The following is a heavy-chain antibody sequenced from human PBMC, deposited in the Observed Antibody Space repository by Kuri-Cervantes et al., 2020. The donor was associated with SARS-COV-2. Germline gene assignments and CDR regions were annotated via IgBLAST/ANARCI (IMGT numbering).Heavy chain of an antibody. CDR3: AREDIVVVPAAMPDFVDGMDV. CDR1: GYTFTSYG. Sequence: ASVKVSCKASGYTFTSYGISWVRQAPGQGLEWMGWISAYNGNTNYAQKLQGRVTITTDTSTSTAYMELRSLRSDDTAVYYCAREDIVVVPAAMPDFVDGMDVWGQGTTVTVSS. J-gene: IGHJ6*02. D-gene: IGHD2-2*01. CDR2: ISAYNGNT. V-gene: IGHV1-18*01.